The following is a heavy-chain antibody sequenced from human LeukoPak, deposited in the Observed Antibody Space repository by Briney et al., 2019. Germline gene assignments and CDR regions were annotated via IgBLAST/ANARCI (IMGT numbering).Heavy chain of an antibody. D-gene: IGHD2-2*02. CDR2: INPSDGST. CDR3: ARDHSDAAILTWWFDP. J-gene: IGHJ5*02. CDR1: GYTFSRHW. V-gene: IGHV1-46*01. Sequence: ASVKVSCKASGYTFSRHWIHWVRQAPGQGLEWMAIINPSDGSTSYAQKFQGRVSLSRDTSTNTVNMELSSLKSEDTAVYYCARDHSDAAILTWWFDPWGQGTLVTVSS.